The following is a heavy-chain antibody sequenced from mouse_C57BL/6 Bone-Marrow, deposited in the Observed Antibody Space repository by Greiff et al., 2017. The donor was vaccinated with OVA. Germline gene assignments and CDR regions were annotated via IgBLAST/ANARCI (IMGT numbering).Heavy chain of an antibody. V-gene: IGHV1-82*01. CDR2: IYPGDGDT. CDR1: GYAFSSSW. CDR3: ARGTGTNYAMDY. J-gene: IGHJ4*01. Sequence: VQLVESGPELVKPGASVKISCKASGYAFSSSWMNWVKQRPGKGLEWIGRIYPGDGDTNYNGKFKGKATLTADKSSSTAYMQLSSLTSEDSAVYFCARGTGTNYAMDYWGQGTSVTVSS. D-gene: IGHD4-1*01.